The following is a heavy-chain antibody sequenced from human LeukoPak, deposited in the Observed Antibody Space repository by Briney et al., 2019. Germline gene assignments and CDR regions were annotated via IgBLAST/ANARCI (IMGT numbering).Heavy chain of an antibody. V-gene: IGHV4-59*01. Sequence: PSEALSLTCTVSGGSISSYYWSWIRQPPGKGLEWIGYIYYSGSTNYNPSLKSRVTISVDTSKNQFSLKLSSVTAADTAMYYCARVRYYGSGRSNWFDPWGQGTLVTVSS. J-gene: IGHJ5*02. CDR2: IYYSGST. D-gene: IGHD3-10*01. CDR1: GGSISSYY. CDR3: ARVRYYGSGRSNWFDP.